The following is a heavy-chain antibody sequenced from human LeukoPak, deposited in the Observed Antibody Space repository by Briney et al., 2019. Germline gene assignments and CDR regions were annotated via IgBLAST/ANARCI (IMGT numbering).Heavy chain of an antibody. CDR1: GGSVSSSSYH. V-gene: IGHV4-39*07. Sequence: ASEPLSLTCTVSGGSVSSSSYHWGWIRQPPGKGLEWIGNIYYSGRTYYKPSLESRVTISVDTSKNQFSLKLTSVTAADTAVYYCARPVVVVASSGVTTLSTAFDIWGQGTLVTVSS. J-gene: IGHJ4*02. CDR3: ARPVVVVASSGVTTLSTAFDI. CDR2: IYYSGRT. D-gene: IGHD2-15*01.